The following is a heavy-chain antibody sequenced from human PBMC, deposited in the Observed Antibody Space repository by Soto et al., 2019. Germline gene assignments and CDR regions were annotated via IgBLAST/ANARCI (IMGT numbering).Heavy chain of an antibody. CDR3: ARIRWGCSSKSCYKYYYYGMDV. CDR2: IYPSDSET. V-gene: IGHV5-51*01. Sequence: PGESLKISCKGSGYSFTTYWIGWVRQMPGKGLEWMGIIYPSDSETRYSPSFQGQVTISADKSISTAYLQWSSLEASDTAIYYCARIRWGCSSKSCYKYYYYGMDVWGQGTTVTVSS. D-gene: IGHD2-2*02. CDR1: GYSFTTYW. J-gene: IGHJ6*02.